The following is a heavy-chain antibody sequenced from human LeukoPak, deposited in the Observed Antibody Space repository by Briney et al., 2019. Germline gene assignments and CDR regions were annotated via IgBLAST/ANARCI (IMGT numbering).Heavy chain of an antibody. CDR3: ARGHSVYGVMDF. J-gene: IGHJ4*02. V-gene: IGHV3-48*03. CDR1: GFTFSNAE. D-gene: IGHD5/OR15-5a*01. Sequence: GGSLRLSCAASGFTFSNAEMHWVRQAAGKGLEWISYISNNRISIYYSDSGKGRFTISRDNARNSLYLQMNSLRAEDTAIYYCARGHSVYGVMDFWGQGTLVTVSS. CDR2: ISNNRISI.